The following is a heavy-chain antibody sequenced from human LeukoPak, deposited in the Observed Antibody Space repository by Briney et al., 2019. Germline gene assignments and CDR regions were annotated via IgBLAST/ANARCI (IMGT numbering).Heavy chain of an antibody. J-gene: IGHJ6*03. CDR3: AREIASGWGYHYFYYMDV. Sequence: SETLSLTCTVSGGSISSSSYFWGWIRQPPGKGLEWIGSIDYGGSSYYNPSLKSRVTISVDTSKNQFSLKLSSVTAADTAVYYCAREIASGWGYHYFYYMDVWGKGTTVTVSS. CDR2: IDYGGSS. V-gene: IGHV4-39*07. D-gene: IGHD6-19*01. CDR1: GGSISSSSYF.